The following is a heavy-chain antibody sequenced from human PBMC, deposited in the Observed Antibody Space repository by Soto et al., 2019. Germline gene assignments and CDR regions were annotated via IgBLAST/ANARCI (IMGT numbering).Heavy chain of an antibody. Sequence: ESGGGLVQPGGSLRLSCAASRFTVSSNYMSWVRQAPGKGLEWVSVIYAGGSTYYAHSVKGRFTISRDNSKNTLYLQMKSLRAEDTAMYYCAKYGSGSYWNGMDVWGQGTTVTVSS. CDR1: RFTVSSNY. CDR3: AKYGSGSYWNGMDV. V-gene: IGHV3-66*01. J-gene: IGHJ6*02. CDR2: IYAGGST. D-gene: IGHD3-10*01.